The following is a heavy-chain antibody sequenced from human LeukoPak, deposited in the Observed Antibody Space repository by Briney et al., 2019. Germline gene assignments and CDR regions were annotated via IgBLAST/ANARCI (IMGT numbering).Heavy chain of an antibody. J-gene: IGHJ4*02. CDR1: GGSISSYY. V-gene: IGHV4-4*07. CDR2: ISTSGST. D-gene: IGHD1-7*01. Sequence: SETLSLTCTVSGGSISSYYWSWIRQPAGKGLESIGHISTSGSTNYNPSLKSRVTMSVDTSKNQFSLKLSSVTAADTAVYYCARQVNWNFVDYWGQGTLVTVSS. CDR3: ARQVNWNFVDY.